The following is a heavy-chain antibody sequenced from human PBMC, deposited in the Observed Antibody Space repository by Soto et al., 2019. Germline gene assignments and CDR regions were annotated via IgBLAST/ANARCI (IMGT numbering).Heavy chain of an antibody. CDR3: AKGSSWYAYNWFDP. V-gene: IGHV3-30*18. CDR1: GFTFSSYG. CDR2: ISYDGSNK. J-gene: IGHJ5*02. D-gene: IGHD6-13*01. Sequence: PGGSLRLSCAASGFTFSSYGMHWVRQAPGKGLEWVAVISYDGSNKYYADSVKGRFTISRDNSKDTLYLQMNSLRAEDTAVYYCAKGSSWYAYNWFDPWGQGTLVTVSS.